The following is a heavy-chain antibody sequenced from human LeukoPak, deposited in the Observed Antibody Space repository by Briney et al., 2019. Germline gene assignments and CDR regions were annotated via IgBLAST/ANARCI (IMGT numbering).Heavy chain of an antibody. CDR2: IIPIFGTA. Sequence: SVKVSCKASGGTFSSYAISWVRQAPGQGLEWMGGIIPIFGTANYAQKFQGRVTITAGESTSTAYMELSSLRSEDTAVYYCARESAGYCSSTSCYRDAFDIWGQGTMVTVSS. V-gene: IGHV1-69*13. D-gene: IGHD2-2*03. J-gene: IGHJ3*02. CDR3: ARESAGYCSSTSCYRDAFDI. CDR1: GGTFSSYA.